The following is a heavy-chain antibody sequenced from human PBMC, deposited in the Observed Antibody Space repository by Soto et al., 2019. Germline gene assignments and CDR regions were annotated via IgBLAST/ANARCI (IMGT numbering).Heavy chain of an antibody. D-gene: IGHD3-22*01. J-gene: IGHJ4*02. V-gene: IGHV3-33*01. CDR2: IWYDGSNK. CDR1: GFTFSSYF. Sequence: PGGSLILSWAASGFTFSSYFMHWVRQAPGKGLEWVAVIWYDGSNKYYADSVKGRFTISRDNSKNTLYLQMNSLRAEDTAVYYCARRGAYYDSSGSTRGFFDYWGQGTLVTVSS. CDR3: ARRGAYYDSSGSTRGFFDY.